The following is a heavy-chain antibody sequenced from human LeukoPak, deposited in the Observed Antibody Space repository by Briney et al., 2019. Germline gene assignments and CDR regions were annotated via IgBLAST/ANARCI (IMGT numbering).Heavy chain of an antibody. Sequence: GGSLRLSCAASGFTFSSYAMSWVRQSPGKGLEWVSAISGSGGNTYSANSVKGRCTISRDNSLQTLFLHMNSLRAEDTAVYYCARGMSATSGYLELEYWGQGALVTVST. CDR2: ISGSGGNT. V-gene: IGHV3-23*01. D-gene: IGHD3-22*01. CDR3: ARGMSATSGYLELEY. CDR1: GFTFSSYA. J-gene: IGHJ4*02.